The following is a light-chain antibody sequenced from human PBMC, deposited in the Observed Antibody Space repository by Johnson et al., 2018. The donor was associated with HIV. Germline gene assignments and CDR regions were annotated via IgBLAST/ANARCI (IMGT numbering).Light chain of an antibody. Sequence: SVLTQPPSVSAAPGQKVTISCSGSSSNIGNNYVSWYQQLPGTAPKLLIYESNKRPSGIPDRFSGSKSGTSATLGITGLQTGDEADYYCGTWDTSLSAGYVFGTGTKVTVL. CDR1: SSNIGNNY. J-gene: IGLJ1*01. CDR3: GTWDTSLSAGYV. V-gene: IGLV1-51*02. CDR2: ESN.